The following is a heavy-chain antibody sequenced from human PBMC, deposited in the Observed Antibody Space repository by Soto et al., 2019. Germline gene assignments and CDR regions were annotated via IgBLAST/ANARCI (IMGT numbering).Heavy chain of an antibody. Sequence: SETLSLTCTVSGGSLSTYDWSWIRQPPEKGLEWIVYMSYSASSNYNPSLKSRVTMSVDTSKNQVSLKLSSVTAADTAVYYCALTRTTSPPATLALWPQRTPVIVSA. CDR2: MSYSASS. CDR3: ALTRTTSPPATLAL. V-gene: IGHV4-59*01. CDR1: GGSLSTYD. J-gene: IGHJ5*02. D-gene: IGHD1-20*01.